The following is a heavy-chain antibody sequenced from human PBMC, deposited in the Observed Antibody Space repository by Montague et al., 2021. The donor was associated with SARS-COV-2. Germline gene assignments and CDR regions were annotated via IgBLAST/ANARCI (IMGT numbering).Heavy chain of an antibody. CDR1: GFSLSTSGMC. CDR3: AREYSSGVYFDY. D-gene: IGHD6-19*01. CDR2: IDWXXXK. V-gene: IGHV2-70*11. J-gene: IGHJ4*02. Sequence: PALVKPTQTLTLTCTSSGFSLSTSGMCVSWIRQPPGKALEWLARIDWXXXKYYSTSLKTRLTISKDTSKNQVVLTMTNMDPVDTATYYCAREYSSGVYFDYWGQGTLVTVSS.